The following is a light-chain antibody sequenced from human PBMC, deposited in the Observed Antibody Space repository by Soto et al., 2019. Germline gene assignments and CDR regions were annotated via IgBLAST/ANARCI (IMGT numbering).Light chain of an antibody. CDR2: GNN. Sequence: QSALTQPPSVSGAPGQRVTISCTGSSSNIRADYDVHWYRQLPGTAPKLLIYGNNNRPSGVPERFSASKSGTSASLAITGLQAEDEADYYCHSYDSSLSGSVFGGGTKVTVL. J-gene: IGLJ3*02. CDR3: HSYDSSLSGSV. V-gene: IGLV1-40*01. CDR1: SSNIRADYD.